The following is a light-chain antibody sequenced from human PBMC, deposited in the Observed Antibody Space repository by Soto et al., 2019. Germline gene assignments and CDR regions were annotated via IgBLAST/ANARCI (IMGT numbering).Light chain of an antibody. V-gene: IGLV3-1*01. Sequence: SYELTQPPSVSVSPGQTATITCSGNKLGERFICWFQQKPGQSPVLVMYEDSKRPSGIPERFSGSNSGNAATLTISGTQALDEADYYCQAWDTTTDVVFGGGTQLTVL. CDR3: QAWDTTTDVV. J-gene: IGLJ2*01. CDR1: KLGERF. CDR2: EDS.